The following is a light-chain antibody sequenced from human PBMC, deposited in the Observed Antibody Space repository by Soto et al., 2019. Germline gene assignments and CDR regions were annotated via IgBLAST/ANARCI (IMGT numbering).Light chain of an antibody. CDR2: GAS. CDR1: QSVSDSS. Sequence: EIVLTQFPVTLSLSPGGRATLSCRASQSVSDSSLAWYQQKVGRAPRGLIYGASSRATGIPDRFSGGGSGTDFTLTISRLEPEDFAVYFCHQYGTFPITFGQGTRLEIK. V-gene: IGKV3-20*01. J-gene: IGKJ5*01. CDR3: HQYGTFPIT.